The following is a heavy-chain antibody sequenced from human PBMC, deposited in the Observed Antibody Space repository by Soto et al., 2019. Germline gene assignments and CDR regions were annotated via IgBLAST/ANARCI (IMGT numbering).Heavy chain of an antibody. J-gene: IGHJ6*02. D-gene: IGHD3-9*01. Sequence: PSETLSLTCAVYGGSFSGYYWSWIRQPPGKGLEWIGEINHSGSTNYNPSLKSRVTISVDTSKNQFSLKLSSVTAADTAVYYCARGRDILTGYYRGYYYYGMDVWGQGTTVTVPS. CDR2: INHSGST. CDR1: GGSFSGYY. CDR3: ARGRDILTGYYRGYYYYGMDV. V-gene: IGHV4-34*01.